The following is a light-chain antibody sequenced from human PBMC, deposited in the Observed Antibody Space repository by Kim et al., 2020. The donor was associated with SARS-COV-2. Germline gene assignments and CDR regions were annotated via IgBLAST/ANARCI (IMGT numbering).Light chain of an antibody. CDR1: NLGNKY. CDR3: QAWGSNINWV. CDR2: EDS. J-gene: IGLJ3*02. V-gene: IGLV3-1*01. Sequence: SYELTQPPSVSVSPGQTASISCSGENLGNKYVCWYQQKPGQPPVLVMYEDSKRPSGIPERFSGSNSGNTATLTISGPQAGDEAEYHCQAWGSNINWVFGG.